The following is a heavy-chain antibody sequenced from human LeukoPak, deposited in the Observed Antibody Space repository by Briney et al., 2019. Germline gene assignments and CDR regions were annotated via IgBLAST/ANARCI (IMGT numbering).Heavy chain of an antibody. CDR3: AKDLSYDSSGIDY. CDR2: ISYDGSNK. J-gene: IGHJ4*02. D-gene: IGHD3-22*01. V-gene: IGHV3-30*18. CDR1: GFTFSSYG. Sequence: GGSLRLSCAASGFTFSSYGMHWVRQAPGKGLEWVAVISYDGSNKYYADSAKGRFTISRDNSKNTLYLQMNSLRAEDTAVYYCAKDLSYDSSGIDYWGQGTLVTVSS.